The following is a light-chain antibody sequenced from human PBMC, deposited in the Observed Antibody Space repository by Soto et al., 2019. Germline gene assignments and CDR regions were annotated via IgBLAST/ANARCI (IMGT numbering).Light chain of an antibody. V-gene: IGLV1-44*01. J-gene: IGLJ1*01. CDR1: SSNIGINT. CDR2: TNI. CDR3: AAWDDSLDGYV. Sequence: QTVVTQPPSASGTPGQRVTISCSGSSSNIGINTVNWYRQLPGAAPKLLIYTNIQRPSGVPDRFSASKSGTSASLAIGGLQSEDEADYYCAAWDDSLDGYVFGSGTKVTVL.